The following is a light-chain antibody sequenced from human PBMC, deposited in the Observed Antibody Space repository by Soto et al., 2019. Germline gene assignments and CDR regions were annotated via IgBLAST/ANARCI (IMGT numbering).Light chain of an antibody. CDR2: EVA. CDR3: CSYTSTNTLV. J-gene: IGLJ2*01. Sequence: QSALTQPASVSGSPGQSITISCTGTSSDVGSYDLVSWYQQRPGRAPSLMIFEVAKRPSAISTRFSGSKSGNTASLTISGLPAVDEADYFCCSYTSTNTLVFGGGTKL. CDR1: SSDVGSYDL. V-gene: IGLV2-23*02.